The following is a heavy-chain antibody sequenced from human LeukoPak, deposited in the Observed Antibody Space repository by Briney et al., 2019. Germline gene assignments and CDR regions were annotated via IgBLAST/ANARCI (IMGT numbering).Heavy chain of an antibody. V-gene: IGHV1-3*04. CDR2: INSGNGNT. CDR3: TRERSNWYYLDY. D-gene: IGHD1-7*01. Sequence: WASVKVSCKTSGYSFNAYALHWVRQAPGQGLEWLGWINSGNGNTKYSQRFQGRLTITRDASANTVYLELSSLRSGDTAVFYCTRERSNWYYLDYWGQGSLVTVSS. J-gene: IGHJ4*02. CDR1: GYSFNAYA.